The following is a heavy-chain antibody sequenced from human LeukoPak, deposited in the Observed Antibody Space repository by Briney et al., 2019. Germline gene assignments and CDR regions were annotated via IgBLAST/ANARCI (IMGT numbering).Heavy chain of an antibody. V-gene: IGHV3-48*04. CDR3: ARDPFTY. CDR1: GFTFNNYN. Sequence: GGSLKLSCATSGFTFNNYNMNWVRQAPGKGLEWVSYISSSGSTKYYADSVKGRFTISRDNAKNSLYLQMNSLRAEDTAVYYCARDPFTYWGQGTLVTVSS. J-gene: IGHJ4*02. D-gene: IGHD3-10*01. CDR2: ISSSGSTK.